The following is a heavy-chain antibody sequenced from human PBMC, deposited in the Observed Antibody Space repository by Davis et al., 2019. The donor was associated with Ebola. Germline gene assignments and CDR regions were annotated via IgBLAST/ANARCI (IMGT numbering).Heavy chain of an antibody. CDR2: ISAYNGNT. V-gene: IGHV1-18*01. CDR1: GCTFISYA. D-gene: IGHD2-2*01. CDR3: ARVGYCSSTSCYPNYYYGMDV. J-gene: IGHJ6*02. Sequence: AASVKVSCKASGCTFISYAISWVRQAPGQGLEWMGWISAYNGNTNYAQKLQGRVTMTTDTSTSTAYMELRSLRSDDTAVYYCARVGYCSSTSCYPNYYYGMDVWGQGTTVTVSS.